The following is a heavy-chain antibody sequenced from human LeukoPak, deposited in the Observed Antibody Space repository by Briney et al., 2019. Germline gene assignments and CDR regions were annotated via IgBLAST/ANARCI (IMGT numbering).Heavy chain of an antibody. CDR2: IKGGGGDP. CDR3: AKGGHDFNPFYW. D-gene: IGHD2-21*02. Sequence: GGSLRLSCADSGFTFSTYAMGWVRQSPGKGLEWVSSIKGGGGDPFYADSVKGRFTISRDNSKNTLYLQLNSLRAEDSAVYYCAKGGHDFNPFYWWGQGTLVTVSS. CDR1: GFTFSTYA. V-gene: IGHV3-23*01. J-gene: IGHJ4*02.